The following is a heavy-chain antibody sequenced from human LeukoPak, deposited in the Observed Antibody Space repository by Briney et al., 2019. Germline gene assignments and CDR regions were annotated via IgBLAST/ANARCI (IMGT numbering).Heavy chain of an antibody. CDR3: AKAPRWEQLHSFDI. V-gene: IGHV3-23*01. CDR1: GLAFPTYA. CDR2: IRVSDGAR. D-gene: IGHD1/OR15-1a*01. Sequence: PGGSLRLSCVASGLAFPTYAMMWVRQVPGKGLEWVSSIRVSDGARFYADSVKGRFTMSRDNPKNTLFLQMNSLRPEDTAVYYCAKAPRWEQLHSFDIWGQGTTVTVSS. J-gene: IGHJ3*02.